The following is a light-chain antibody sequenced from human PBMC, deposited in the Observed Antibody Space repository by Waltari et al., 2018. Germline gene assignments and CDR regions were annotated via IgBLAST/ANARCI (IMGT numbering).Light chain of an antibody. CDR3: QQYFTSVYT. CDR2: SAS. CDR1: QSVTGGF. V-gene: IGKV3-20*01. J-gene: IGKJ2*01. Sequence: EIVLTQSPATLSLSPGDTATLPCRASQSVTGGFIAWYQQKPGQAPRLLIFSASSRATGIPDRFSGSWSGTGFTLTISSLEPEDFAVYYCQQYFTSVYTFGQGTKLEIK.